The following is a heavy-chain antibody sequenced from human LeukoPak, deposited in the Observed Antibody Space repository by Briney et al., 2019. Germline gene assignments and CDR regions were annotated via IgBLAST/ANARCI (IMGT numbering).Heavy chain of an antibody. CDR1: GFTFSSYS. D-gene: IGHD2-2*01. Sequence: GGSLRLSCAASGFTFSSYSMNWVRQAPGKGLEWVSSISSSSSYIYYADSVKGRFTISRDNAKNSLYLQMNSLRAEDTAVYYCARDSLGYCSSTSCPLEYFDLWGRGTLVTVSS. V-gene: IGHV3-21*01. J-gene: IGHJ2*01. CDR2: ISSSSSYI. CDR3: ARDSLGYCSSTSCPLEYFDL.